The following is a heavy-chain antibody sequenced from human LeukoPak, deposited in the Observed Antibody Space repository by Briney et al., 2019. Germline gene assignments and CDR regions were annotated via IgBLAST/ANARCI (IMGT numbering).Heavy chain of an antibody. CDR2: ISSSSSTI. V-gene: IGHV3-48*01. Sequence: GGSLRLSCAASGFTFSSYSMNWVRQAPGKGLEWVSYISSSSSTIYYADSVKGRFTISRDNAKNSLYLQMNSLRAEDTAVYYCANAQSWGSYALQFWGQGTMISVS. CDR1: GFTFSSYS. D-gene: IGHD3-16*01. CDR3: ANAQSWGSYALQF. J-gene: IGHJ3*01.